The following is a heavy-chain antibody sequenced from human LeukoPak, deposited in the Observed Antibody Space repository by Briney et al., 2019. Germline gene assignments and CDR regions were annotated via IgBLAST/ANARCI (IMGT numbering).Heavy chain of an antibody. D-gene: IGHD6-13*01. J-gene: IGHJ5*02. Sequence: SSETLSLTCAVYGGSFSSYYCSWIRQPPGEGLEWIGEINHSGSTNYNPSLKSRVTISVDTSKNQFSLKLSSVTAADTAVYYCARERVVSSWYAPWFDPWGQGTLVTVSS. V-gene: IGHV4-34*01. CDR2: INHSGST. CDR3: ARERVVSSWYAPWFDP. CDR1: GGSFSSYY.